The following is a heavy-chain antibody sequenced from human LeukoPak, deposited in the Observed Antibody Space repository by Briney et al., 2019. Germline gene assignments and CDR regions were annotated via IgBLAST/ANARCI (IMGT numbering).Heavy chain of an antibody. Sequence: SETLSLTCTVSGGSISSGDYYWRWIRQPPGKXXXWIGYIYYSGSTYYNPSLKSRVTISVDTSKNQFSLKLSSVTAADTAVYYCASQRDYYDSSGYYPESNWGQGTLVTVSS. CDR1: GGSISSGDYY. CDR3: ASQRDYYDSSGYYPESN. D-gene: IGHD3-22*01. CDR2: IYYSGST. J-gene: IGHJ4*02. V-gene: IGHV4-30-4*01.